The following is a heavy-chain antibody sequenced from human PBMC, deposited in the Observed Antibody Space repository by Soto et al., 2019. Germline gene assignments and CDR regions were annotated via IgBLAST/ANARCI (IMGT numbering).Heavy chain of an antibody. Sequence: LSLTCAVSASSISSAYFWGWIRQPPGKGLEWIATIFHTGGTYYNPSLKGRVTISVDTSNNQFSLRLNSVTAADTALYFCARTWLAGGTPADAFDIWGQGTMVTVSS. CDR3: ARTWLAGGTPADAFDI. D-gene: IGHD2-15*01. J-gene: IGHJ3*02. CDR1: ASSISSAYF. V-gene: IGHV4-38-2*01. CDR2: IFHTGGT.